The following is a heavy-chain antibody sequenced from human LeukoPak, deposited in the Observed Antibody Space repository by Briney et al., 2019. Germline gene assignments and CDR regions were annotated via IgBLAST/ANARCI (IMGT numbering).Heavy chain of an antibody. CDR2: IWYDGSNK. V-gene: IGHV3-33*06. Sequence: GRSLRLSCAASGFTFSSYGMHWVRQAPGKGLEWVAVIWYDGSNKYYAGSVKGRFTISRDNSKNTLYLQMNSLRAEDTAVYYCAKDYIVAAPTGFDYWGQGTLVTVSS. CDR3: AKDYIVAAPTGFDY. J-gene: IGHJ4*02. D-gene: IGHD6-13*01. CDR1: GFTFSSYG.